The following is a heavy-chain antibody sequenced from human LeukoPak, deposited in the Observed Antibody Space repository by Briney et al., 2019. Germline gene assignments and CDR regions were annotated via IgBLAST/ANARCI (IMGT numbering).Heavy chain of an antibody. CDR3: ATDPSGYSYGYYFDY. CDR1: GGTFSSYA. V-gene: IGHV1-69*06. J-gene: IGHJ4*02. CDR2: IIPIFGTA. Sequence: SVKVSCKASGGTFSSYAISWVRQAPGQGLEWMGGIIPIFGTANYAQKFQGRVTMAEDTSTDTAYMELSSLRSEDTAVFYCATDPSGYSYGYYFDYWGQGTLVTVSS. D-gene: IGHD5-18*01.